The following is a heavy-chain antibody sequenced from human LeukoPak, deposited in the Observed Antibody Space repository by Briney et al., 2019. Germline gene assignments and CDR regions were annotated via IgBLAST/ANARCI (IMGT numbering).Heavy chain of an antibody. V-gene: IGHV4-38-2*02. CDR3: ARRRYYYDSSGYYFDY. D-gene: IGHD3-22*01. CDR1: GYSISSSYY. J-gene: IGHJ4*02. CDR2: INHSGST. Sequence: PSETLSLTCTVSGYSISSSYYWSWIRQPPGKGLEWIGEINHSGSTNYNPSLKSRVTISVDTSKNQFSLKLSSVTAADTAVYYCARRRYYYDSSGYYFDYWGQGTLVTVSS.